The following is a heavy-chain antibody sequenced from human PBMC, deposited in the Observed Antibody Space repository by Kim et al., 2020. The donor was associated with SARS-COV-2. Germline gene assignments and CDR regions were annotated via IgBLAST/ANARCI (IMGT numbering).Heavy chain of an antibody. CDR3: ARDPAITMVRGADYGMDV. CDR2: INTNTGNP. J-gene: IGHJ6*02. Sequence: ASVKVSCKASGYTFTSYAMNWVRQAPGQGLEWMGWINTNTGNPTYAQGFTGRFVFSLDTSVSTAYLQISSLKAEDTAVYYCARDPAITMVRGADYGMDVWGQGTTVTVSS. V-gene: IGHV7-4-1*02. CDR1: GYTFTSYA. D-gene: IGHD3-10*01.